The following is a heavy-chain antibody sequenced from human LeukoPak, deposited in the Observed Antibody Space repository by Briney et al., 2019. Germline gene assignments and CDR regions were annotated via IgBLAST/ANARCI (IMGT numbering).Heavy chain of an antibody. Sequence: PGGSLRLSCAASGFTFSSYGMHWVRQAPGKGLEWVAFIRYDGSNKYYADSVKGRFTISRDNSKNTLYLQMNSLRAEDTAVYYCAKSNYEDRGGYFGYYYYYMDVWGKGTTVTISS. V-gene: IGHV3-30*02. J-gene: IGHJ6*03. CDR1: GFTFSSYG. CDR2: IRYDGSNK. D-gene: IGHD4-11*01. CDR3: AKSNYEDRGGYFGYYYYYMDV.